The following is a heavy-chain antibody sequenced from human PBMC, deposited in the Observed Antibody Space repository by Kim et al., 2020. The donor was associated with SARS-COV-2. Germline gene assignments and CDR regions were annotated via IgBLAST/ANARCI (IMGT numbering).Heavy chain of an antibody. CDR3: SSALGH. J-gene: IGHJ4*02. CDR2: IYTSWRT. V-gene: IGHV4-4*07. CDR1: GDSLSSDY. D-gene: IGHD3-16*02. Sequence: SETLSLTCTVSGDSLSSDYWSWNRQPAGKGLEWIGRIYTSWRTNYNPSLQSRVTMSVDMTKNQFSLKLSSVTAADTPVYYCSSALGHWGPRTLVTVSS.